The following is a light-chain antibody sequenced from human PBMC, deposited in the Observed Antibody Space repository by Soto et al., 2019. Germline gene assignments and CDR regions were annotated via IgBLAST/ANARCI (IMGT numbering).Light chain of an antibody. J-gene: IGLJ1*01. CDR3: CSYAGSYSNYV. CDR2: DVS. V-gene: IGLV2-11*01. CDR1: SSDVGGYNY. Sequence: SALTQPRSVSGSPGQSVTISCTGTSSDVGGYNYVSWYQQHPGKAPKLMIYDVSKRPSGVPDRFSGSKSGNTASLTISGLQAEDEADYYCCSYAGSYSNYVFGTGTKLTVL.